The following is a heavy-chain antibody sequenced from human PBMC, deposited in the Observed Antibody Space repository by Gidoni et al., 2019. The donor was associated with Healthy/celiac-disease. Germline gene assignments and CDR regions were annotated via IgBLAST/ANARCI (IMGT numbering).Heavy chain of an antibody. CDR3: AKGYDSSGYPYYFDY. D-gene: IGHD3-22*01. CDR1: GFTVSSYA. Sequence: EVQLLESGGGLVQPGGSLRLSCAASGFTVSSYAMSWVRQAPGKGLEGVSAISGSGGSTYYADSVKGRFTIPRDNSKNPLYLQMNSLRAEDTAVYYCAKGYDSSGYPYYFDYWGQGTLVTVSS. CDR2: ISGSGGST. V-gene: IGHV3-23*01. J-gene: IGHJ4*02.